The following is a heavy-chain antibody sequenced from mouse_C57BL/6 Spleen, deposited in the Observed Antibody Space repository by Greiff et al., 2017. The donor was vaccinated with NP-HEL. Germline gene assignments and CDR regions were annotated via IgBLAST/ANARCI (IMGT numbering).Heavy chain of an antibody. V-gene: IGHV5-17*01. CDR2: ISSGSSTI. CDR3: ARRRITTVVSGAMDY. J-gene: IGHJ4*01. D-gene: IGHD1-1*01. CDR1: GFTFSDYG. Sequence: EVQVVESGGGLVKPGGSLKLSCAASGFTFSDYGMHWVRQAPEKGLEWVAYISSGSSTIYYADTVKGRFTISRDNAKNTLFLQMTSLRSEDTAMYYCARRRITTVVSGAMDYWGQGTSVTVSS.